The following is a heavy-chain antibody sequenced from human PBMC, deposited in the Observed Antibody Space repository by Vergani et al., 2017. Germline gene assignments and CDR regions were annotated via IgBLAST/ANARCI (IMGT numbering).Heavy chain of an antibody. Sequence: QVQLVQSGAEVKKPGSSVKVSCKASGGTFSSYTISWVRQAPGQGLEWMGRIIPILGIANYAQKFQGRVTITADKSTSTAYMELSSLRSEDTAVYYCARRGVGGYSSPFDPWGQGTLVTVSS. CDR2: IIPILGIA. D-gene: IGHD6-13*01. CDR1: GGTFSSYT. V-gene: IGHV1-69*02. CDR3: ARRGVGGYSSPFDP. J-gene: IGHJ5*02.